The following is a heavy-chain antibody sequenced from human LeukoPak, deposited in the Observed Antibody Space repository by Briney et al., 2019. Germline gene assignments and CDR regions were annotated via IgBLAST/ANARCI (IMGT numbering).Heavy chain of an antibody. J-gene: IGHJ4*02. V-gene: IGHV3-23*01. CDR3: AKGSSTSRITTPFDY. CDR2: ISGSGGGT. D-gene: IGHD2-2*01. Sequence: GGSLRLSCAASGFTFSSYVMSWVRQAPGKGLEWVSAISGSGGGTYYADSVRGRFTISRDNSKNTLYLQMNSLRAEDTAVYYCAKGSSTSRITTPFDYWGQGTLVTVSS. CDR1: GFTFSSYV.